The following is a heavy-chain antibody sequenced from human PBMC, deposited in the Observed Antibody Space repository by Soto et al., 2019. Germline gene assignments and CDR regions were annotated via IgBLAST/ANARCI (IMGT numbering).Heavy chain of an antibody. CDR2: IDPTDSYT. Sequence: ESLKISCKASGYSFTSYWINWVRQMPGKGLERMGRIDPTDSYTNYSPSFQGHVTVSTDKSISTAYLQWSSLKASDTAMYYCARQKRDAQGAYDIWGQGTMVTVSS. CDR3: ARQKRDAQGAYDI. V-gene: IGHV5-10-1*01. CDR1: GYSFTSYW. J-gene: IGHJ3*02.